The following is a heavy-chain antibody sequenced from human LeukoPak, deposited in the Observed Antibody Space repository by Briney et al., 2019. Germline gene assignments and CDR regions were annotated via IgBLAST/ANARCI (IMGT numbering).Heavy chain of an antibody. D-gene: IGHD4/OR15-4a*01. Sequence: GGSLSLSFAASGFPFSSYSMKWVRQAPGKGLGWGSYISSSSSTIYYADSVKGRFTISRDNAKNSLYLQMNSLRAEDTAVYYCARETRPRTMGSVAFDIWGQGTMVTVSS. J-gene: IGHJ3*02. CDR2: ISSSSSTI. V-gene: IGHV3-48*01. CDR1: GFPFSSYS. CDR3: ARETRPRTMGSVAFDI.